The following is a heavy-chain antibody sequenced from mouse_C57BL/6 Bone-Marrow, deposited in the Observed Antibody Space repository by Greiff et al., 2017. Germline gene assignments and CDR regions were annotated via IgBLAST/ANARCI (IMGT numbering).Heavy chain of an antibody. D-gene: IGHD1-2*01. J-gene: IGHJ1*03. V-gene: IGHV1-63*01. CDR3: ARSERRRYCTV. Sequence: VQLQQPGAELVMPGTSVKMSCKASGYTFTNFWIGWAKQRPGHGLEWIGDIYPGGGYTNYNEKFKGKATLTADKSSSTAYMQFSSLTSEDSAIDYCARSERRRYCTVWGTGTTVAV. CDR2: IYPGGGYT. CDR1: GYTFTNFW.